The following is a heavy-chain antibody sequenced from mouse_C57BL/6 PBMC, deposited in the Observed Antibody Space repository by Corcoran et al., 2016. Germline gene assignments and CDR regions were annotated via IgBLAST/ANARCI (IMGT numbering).Heavy chain of an antibody. J-gene: IGHJ2*01. V-gene: IGHV1-18*01. D-gene: IGHD2-1*01. CDR3: ARGGNSLYYFDY. CDR1: GYTFTDYN. Sequence: EVQLQQSGPELVKPVASVKIPCKASGYTFTDYNMDWVKQSHGKSLEWIGDINPNNGGTIYNQKFKGKATLTVDKSSSTAYMELRSLTSEDTAVYYCARGGNSLYYFDYWGQGTTLTVSS. CDR2: INPNNGGT.